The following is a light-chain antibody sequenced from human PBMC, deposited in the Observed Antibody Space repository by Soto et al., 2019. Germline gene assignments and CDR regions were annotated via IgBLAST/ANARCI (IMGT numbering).Light chain of an antibody. V-gene: IGLV1-51*01. CDR2: DNN. Sequence: QAVVTQPPSVSAAPGQKVSISCSGSSSNIGSNYVSWYQHLPGTAPRPLIYDNNKRPSGIPDRFSGSKSGTSATLGITGLQTGDEADYYCGTWDSSLSGVIFGGGTQLTVL. CDR3: GTWDSSLSGVI. J-gene: IGLJ2*01. CDR1: SSNIGSNY.